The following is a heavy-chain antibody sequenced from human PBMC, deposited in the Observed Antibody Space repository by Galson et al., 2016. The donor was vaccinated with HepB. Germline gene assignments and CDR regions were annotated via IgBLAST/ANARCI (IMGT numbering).Heavy chain of an antibody. Sequence: SLRLSCAASGFTFSSYAISWVRQAPGKGLEWVSLISGSSVSTYYADSVKGRFTISRDNSKNTLYLQMNSLRADDTAVYYCARGLQNPTRTSSYYFDYWGQGTLVTVSS. V-gene: IGHV3-23*01. CDR3: ARGLQNPTRTSSYYFDY. D-gene: IGHD6-13*01. CDR2: ISGSSVST. CDR1: GFTFSSYA. J-gene: IGHJ4*02.